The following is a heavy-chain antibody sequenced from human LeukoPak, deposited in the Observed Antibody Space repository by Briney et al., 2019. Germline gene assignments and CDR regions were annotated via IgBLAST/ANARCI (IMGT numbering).Heavy chain of an antibody. CDR2: IYYSGNT. Sequence: SETLSLTCTVSGASISSSTYYWGWIRQAPGKGLEWIASIYYSGNTYYNPSLKSRVTISVDTSKNQFSLNLSSVTAADTAVYYCARGTSGYSYGYPNFDYWGQGTLVTVSS. CDR3: ARGTSGYSYGYPNFDY. V-gene: IGHV4-39*07. CDR1: GASISSSTYY. D-gene: IGHD5-18*01. J-gene: IGHJ4*02.